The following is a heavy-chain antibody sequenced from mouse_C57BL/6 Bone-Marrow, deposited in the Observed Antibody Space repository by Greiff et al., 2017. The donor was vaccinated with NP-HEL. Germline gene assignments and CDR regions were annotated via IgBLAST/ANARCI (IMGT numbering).Heavy chain of an antibody. Sequence: QVQLQQSGAELVKPGASVKLSCKASGYTFTSYWMHWVKQRPGQGLEWIGMIHPNSGSTNYNEKFKSKATLTVDKSSSTAYMQLSSLTSEDSAVYYCARWLRAWFAYWGQGTLVTVSA. CDR3: ARWLRAWFAY. CDR1: GYTFTSYW. V-gene: IGHV1-64*01. CDR2: IHPNSGST. D-gene: IGHD2-2*01. J-gene: IGHJ3*01.